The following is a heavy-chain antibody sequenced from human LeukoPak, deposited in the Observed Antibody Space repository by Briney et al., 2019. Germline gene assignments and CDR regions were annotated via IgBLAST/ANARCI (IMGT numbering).Heavy chain of an antibody. CDR1: GFTFSSYS. D-gene: IGHD2-2*01. V-gene: IGHV3-21*01. CDR3: ARGTLGTSHLRRYFDY. Sequence: PGGSLRLSCAASGFTFSSYSMNWVRQAPGKGLEWVSSISSSSSYIYYADSVKGRFTISRDNAKNSLYLQMNSLRAEDTAVYYCARGTLGTSHLRRYFDYWGQGTLVTVSS. CDR2: ISSSSSYI. J-gene: IGHJ4*02.